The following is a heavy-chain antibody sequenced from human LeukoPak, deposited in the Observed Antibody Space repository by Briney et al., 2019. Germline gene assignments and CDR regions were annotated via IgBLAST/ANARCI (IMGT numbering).Heavy chain of an antibody. CDR2: ITSSGSTI. J-gene: IGHJ4*02. Sequence: PGGSLRLSCAASGFTFRSYEMNWVHQAPGKGLEWVSYITSSGSTIYYADSVKGRFTISRDNAKNSLYLQMNSLRAEDTAVYYCARANYYDISGYDYWGQGTLVTVSS. CDR1: GFTFRSYE. V-gene: IGHV3-48*03. D-gene: IGHD3-22*01. CDR3: ARANYYDISGYDY.